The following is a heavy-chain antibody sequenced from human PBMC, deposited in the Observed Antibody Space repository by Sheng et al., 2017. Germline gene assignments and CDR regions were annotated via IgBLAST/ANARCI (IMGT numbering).Heavy chain of an antibody. J-gene: IGHJ4*02. V-gene: IGHV4-59*01. CDR3: ARDDYRGSRTS. Sequence: QVQLQESGPGLVKPSETLSLTCTVSGGSISSYYWSWIRQPPREGDVEWIGLVSITSGRHQLQPLPQRVESPLSVDTSNEPSSPSKLSSVTAADTAVYYCARDDYRGSRTSWGQGTLVTVSS. D-gene: IGHD3-16*01. CDR2: SITSGRH. CDR1: GGSISSYY.